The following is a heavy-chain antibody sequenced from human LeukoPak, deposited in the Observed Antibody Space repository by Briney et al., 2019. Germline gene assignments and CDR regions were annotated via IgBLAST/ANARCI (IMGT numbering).Heavy chain of an antibody. V-gene: IGHV4-4*02. CDR1: GFTFGDYA. CDR2: IYHSGST. D-gene: IGHD3-22*01. CDR3: ARASYDSSGYYFL. Sequence: TGGSLRLSCTASGFTFGDYALSWVRQPPGKGLEWIGEIYHSGSTNYNPSLKSRVTMSVDKSKNQFSLKLSSVTAADTAMYYCARASYDSSGYYFLWGQGTLVTVSS. J-gene: IGHJ4*02.